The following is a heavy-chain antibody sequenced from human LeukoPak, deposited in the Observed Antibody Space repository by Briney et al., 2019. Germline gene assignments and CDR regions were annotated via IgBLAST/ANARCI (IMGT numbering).Heavy chain of an antibody. CDR3: ARDVVVVPAAMVRYYYYMDV. Sequence: SETLSLTCTVSGGSISSYYWSWIRQPAGKGLEWIGRIYTSGSTNYNPSLKSRVTMSVDTSKNQFSLKLSSVTAADTAVYYCARDVVVVPAAMVRYYYYMDVWGKGTTVTVSS. J-gene: IGHJ6*03. CDR2: IYTSGST. D-gene: IGHD2-2*01. CDR1: GGSISSYY. V-gene: IGHV4-4*07.